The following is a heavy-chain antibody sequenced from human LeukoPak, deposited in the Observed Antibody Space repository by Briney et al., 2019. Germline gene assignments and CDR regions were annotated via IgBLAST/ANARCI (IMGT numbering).Heavy chain of an antibody. Sequence: KASETLSLTCTVSGGSISSSSYYWGWIRQPLGKGLEWIGSIYYSGSTYYNPSLKSRVTISVDTSKNQFSLKLSSVTAPDTAVYYCARKWGQLPRGNAFDIWGQGTMVTVSS. D-gene: IGHD2-15*01. CDR3: ARKWGQLPRGNAFDI. CDR2: IYYSGST. CDR1: GGSISSSSYY. V-gene: IGHV4-39*01. J-gene: IGHJ3*02.